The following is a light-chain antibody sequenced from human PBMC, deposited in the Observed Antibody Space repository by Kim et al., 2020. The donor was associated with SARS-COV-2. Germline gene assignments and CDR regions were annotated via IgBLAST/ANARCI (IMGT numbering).Light chain of an antibody. CDR3: QAWDSTTVV. Sequence: LSPGQTATITILGDKLGDQYASWYQPKPGQSPTLVIFHDATRPSGIPERFSGSNSGNTATLTISGTQPMDEADYYCQAWDSTTVVFGGGTQLTVL. CDR2: HDA. J-gene: IGLJ3*02. CDR1: KLGDQY. V-gene: IGLV3-1*01.